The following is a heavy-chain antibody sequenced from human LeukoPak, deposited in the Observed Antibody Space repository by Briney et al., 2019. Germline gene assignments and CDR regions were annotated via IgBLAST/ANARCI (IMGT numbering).Heavy chain of an antibody. CDR2: IYTSGST. V-gene: IGHV4-61*02. J-gene: IGHJ6*02. Sequence: PSQTLSLTCTVSGGSISSGSYFWNWIRQPAGKGLEWIGRIYTSGSTNYNPSLKSRVTISVDTSKNQFSPRLSSVTAADTAVYYCARDLTTMVRGSLDYYYGMDVWGQGTTVTVSS. D-gene: IGHD3-10*01. CDR3: ARDLTTMVRGSLDYYYGMDV. CDR1: GGSISSGSYF.